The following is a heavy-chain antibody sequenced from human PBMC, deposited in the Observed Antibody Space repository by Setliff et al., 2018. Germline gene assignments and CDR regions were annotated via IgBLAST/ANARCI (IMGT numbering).Heavy chain of an antibody. J-gene: IGHJ2*01. CDR3: ARNPASFQYSFDH. D-gene: IGHD5-12*01. V-gene: IGHV4-39*07. Sequence: SETLSLTCTVSGDSINNVDLYWGWVRQPPGKGPEWLGTIYYDGTTHYSPSLEGRVTISVDTTKNQFSLRLTSVTAADTAVYYCARNPASFQYSFDHWGRGTLVTVSS. CDR1: GDSINNVDLY. CDR2: IYYDGTT.